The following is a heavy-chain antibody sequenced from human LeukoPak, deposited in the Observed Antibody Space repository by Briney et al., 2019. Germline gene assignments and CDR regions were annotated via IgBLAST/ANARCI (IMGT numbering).Heavy chain of an antibody. CDR2: VYYSGST. V-gene: IGHV4-39*07. Sequence: PSETLSLTCTVSGGSISSGSYYWGWIRQPPGKGLEWIGSVYYSGSTYYNPSLKSRVTISVDTSKNQFSLKLSSVTAADTAIYYCARSSTTCYYVDYWGQGTLVTVSS. CDR3: ARSSTTCYYVDY. CDR1: GGSISSGSYY. D-gene: IGHD2-2*01. J-gene: IGHJ4*02.